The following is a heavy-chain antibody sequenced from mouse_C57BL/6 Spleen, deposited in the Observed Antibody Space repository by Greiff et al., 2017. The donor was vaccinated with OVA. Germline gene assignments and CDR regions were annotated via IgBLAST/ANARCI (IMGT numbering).Heavy chain of an antibody. CDR1: GYTFTDYN. V-gene: IGHV1-18*01. CDR2: INPNNGGT. CDR3: ARSLGRFAY. J-gene: IGHJ3*01. Sequence: EVKLVESGPELVKPGASVKIPCKASGYTFTDYNMDWVKQSHGKSLEWIGDINPNNGGTIYNQKFKGKATLTVDKSSSTAYMELRSLTSEDTAVYYCARSLGRFAYWGQGTLVTVSA. D-gene: IGHD4-1*01.